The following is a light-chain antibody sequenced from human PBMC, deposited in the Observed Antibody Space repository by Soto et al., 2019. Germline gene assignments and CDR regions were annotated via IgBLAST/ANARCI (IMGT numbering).Light chain of an antibody. V-gene: IGKV1-5*01. CDR3: QRYNSNSRT. CDR2: DAS. J-gene: IGKJ1*01. Sequence: DIQLTQSPSTLSASVGDRVTITCRASQNVNSWVAWYQQKPSKAPKFLIYDASNLESGVPSRFSGRGSGTEFTLTISNLQPDDFATYYCQRYNSNSRTFGQGTRV. CDR1: QNVNSW.